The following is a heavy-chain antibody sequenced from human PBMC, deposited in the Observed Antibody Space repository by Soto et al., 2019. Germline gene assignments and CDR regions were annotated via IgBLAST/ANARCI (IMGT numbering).Heavy chain of an antibody. CDR1: GGSFSGYY. Sequence: QSQTLSLTCAVYGGSFSGYYWSWIRQPPGKGLEWIGEINHSGSTNYNPSLKSRVTTSVDTSKNQFSLKLSSVTAADTAVYYCARTDSSSSLFSSRQKAKKRNNWFDPWGQGTLVTVSS. CDR2: INHSGST. J-gene: IGHJ5*02. CDR3: ARTDSSSSLFSSRQKAKKRNNWFDP. V-gene: IGHV4-34*01. D-gene: IGHD6-6*01.